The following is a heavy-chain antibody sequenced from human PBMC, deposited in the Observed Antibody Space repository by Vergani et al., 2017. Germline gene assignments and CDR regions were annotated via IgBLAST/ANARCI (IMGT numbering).Heavy chain of an antibody. J-gene: IGHJ3*02. CDR3: ARDLIVGATPDAFDI. CDR2: ISYDGSNK. V-gene: IGHV3-30*04. D-gene: IGHD1-26*01. Sequence: VQLVESGGGLVQPGGSLRLSCAASGFTFSSYAMHWVRQAPGKGLEWVAVISYDGSNKYYADSVKGRFTISRDNSKNTLYLQMNSLRAEDTAVYYCARDLIVGATPDAFDIWGQGTMVTVSS. CDR1: GFTFSSYA.